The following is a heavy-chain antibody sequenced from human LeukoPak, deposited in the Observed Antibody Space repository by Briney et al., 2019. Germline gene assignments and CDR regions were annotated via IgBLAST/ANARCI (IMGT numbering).Heavy chain of an antibody. V-gene: IGHV1-69*13. J-gene: IGHJ4*02. CDR1: GGTFSSYA. CDR2: IIPIFGTA. D-gene: IGHD6-19*01. Sequence: SVRVSCKASGGTFSSYAISWVRQAPGQGLEWMGGIIPIFGTANYAQKFQGRVTITADESTSTAYMELSSLRSEDTAVYYCARAPPYSSGWYCFDYWGQGTLVTVSS. CDR3: ARAPPYSSGWYCFDY.